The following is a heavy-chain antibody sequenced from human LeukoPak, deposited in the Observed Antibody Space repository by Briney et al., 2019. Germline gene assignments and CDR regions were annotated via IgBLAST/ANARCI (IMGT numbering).Heavy chain of an antibody. CDR2: ISGSGGST. Sequence: QPGGSLRLSCAASGFTFSSYAMSWVRQAPGKGLEWVSAISGSGGSTYYADSVKGRFTISRDNSKNTLYLQMNSLRVEDTAVYYCAKNIAAAGTPYYFDYWGQGTLVTVSS. V-gene: IGHV3-23*01. J-gene: IGHJ4*02. D-gene: IGHD6-13*01. CDR3: AKNIAAAGTPYYFDY. CDR1: GFTFSSYA.